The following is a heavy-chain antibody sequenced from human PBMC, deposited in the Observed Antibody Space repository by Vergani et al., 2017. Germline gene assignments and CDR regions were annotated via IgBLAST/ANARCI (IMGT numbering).Heavy chain of an antibody. CDR3: ASGMLGATSCGDYYYYMDV. CDR1: GGTFNSYA. J-gene: IGHJ6*03. CDR2: TIVIFGTS. Sequence: QVQLVQSGAEVKKPGSSVRVSCKASGGTFNSYAISWVRQAPGQGLEWMGETIVIFGTSNYAQKFQGRVTVTADKSTSTTYMELFSLRSDDTAVYYCASGMLGATSCGDYYYYMDVWGKGTTVTVSS. V-gene: IGHV1-69*06. D-gene: IGHD1-26*01.